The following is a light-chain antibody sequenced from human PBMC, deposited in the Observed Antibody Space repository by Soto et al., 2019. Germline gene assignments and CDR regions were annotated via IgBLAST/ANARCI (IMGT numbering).Light chain of an antibody. Sequence: EIALTQSPGTLSLSPGERATLSCKASQSVSSTYLAWYQQKPGQAPRLLIYGASNRATGIPDRFSGSGSGTDFTLTISRLEPEDFAVYYCQQYVSSAYTFGQGTKLEIK. V-gene: IGKV3-20*01. CDR3: QQYVSSAYT. CDR1: QSVSSTY. CDR2: GAS. J-gene: IGKJ2*01.